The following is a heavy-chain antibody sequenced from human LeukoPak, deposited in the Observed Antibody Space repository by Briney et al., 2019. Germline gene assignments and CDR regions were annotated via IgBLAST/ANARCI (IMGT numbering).Heavy chain of an antibody. CDR2: IQNDGGNE. D-gene: IGHD3-10*02. Sequence: GGSLRLSCATSGLTFSTFHMHWVRQAPGGVPEWVAFIQNDGGNEYYGDSVKGRFTISRDNSKSTLYLQLNSLTTEDTAVYYCARSYVLNFFNPWGQGTLVTVSS. V-gene: IGHV3-30*02. CDR3: ARSYVLNFFNP. J-gene: IGHJ5*02. CDR1: GLTFSTFH.